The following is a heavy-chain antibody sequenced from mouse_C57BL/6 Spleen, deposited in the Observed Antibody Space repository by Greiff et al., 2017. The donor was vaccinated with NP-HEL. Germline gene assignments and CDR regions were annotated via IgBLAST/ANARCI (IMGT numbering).Heavy chain of an antibody. CDR2: INPGSGGT. CDR3: ARSYGNYDAMDY. J-gene: IGHJ4*01. CDR1: GYAFPSYL. D-gene: IGHD2-1*01. V-gene: IGHV1-54*01. Sequence: VQLLQSGAELVRPGTSVTVSFQASGYAFPSYLISWVKQRPGQGLEWIGVINPGSGGTNYNEKFKGKATLTADKSTSTAYMQLSSLTSEDSAVYFCARSYGNYDAMDYWGQGTSVTVSS.